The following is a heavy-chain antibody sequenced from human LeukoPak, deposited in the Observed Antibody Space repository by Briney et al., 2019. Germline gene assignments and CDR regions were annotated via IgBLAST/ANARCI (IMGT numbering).Heavy chain of an antibody. CDR1: GFTFSSYA. D-gene: IGHD3-3*01. J-gene: IGHJ4*02. Sequence: PGRSLRLSCAASGFTFSSYAMHWVRQAPGKGLEWVAVISYDGSNKYYADSVKGRFTISRDNSKNTLYLQMNSLRAEDTAVYYCARGSYDFWSPIFDYWGQGTLVTVSS. V-gene: IGHV3-30-3*01. CDR2: ISYDGSNK. CDR3: ARGSYDFWSPIFDY.